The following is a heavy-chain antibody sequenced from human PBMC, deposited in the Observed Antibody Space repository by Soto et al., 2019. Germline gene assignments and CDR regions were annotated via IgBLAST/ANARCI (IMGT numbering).Heavy chain of an antibody. CDR3: ARGSHLQEYRGMGSLKFFDS. Sequence: SETLSLTCAVSGGSFRGYYWTWIRQPPGRGLEWIGQINDSGSTKYNPSLTSRLSMSIDTSRTQFSLNLGSVTAADTAVYYCARGSHLQEYRGMGSLKFFDSWDEGALVTVSS. V-gene: IGHV4-34*01. D-gene: IGHD3-10*01. J-gene: IGHJ4*02. CDR1: GGSFRGYY. CDR2: INDSGST.